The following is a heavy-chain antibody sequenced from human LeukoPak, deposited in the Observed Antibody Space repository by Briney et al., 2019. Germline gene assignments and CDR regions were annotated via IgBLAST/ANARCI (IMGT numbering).Heavy chain of an antibody. D-gene: IGHD1-26*01. Sequence: TASETLSLTCAVSGYSIGSDFYWGWIRQTPGKGLEWIGSVSHNTGASYNPSFKGRVTISLDTSKNHFSLTLTSVTAADTAVYFCAGEPGWGHNYYYMDVWGKGTTVAVSS. CDR1: GYSIGSDFY. CDR2: VSHNTGA. J-gene: IGHJ6*03. V-gene: IGHV4-38-2*02. CDR3: AGEPGWGHNYYYMDV.